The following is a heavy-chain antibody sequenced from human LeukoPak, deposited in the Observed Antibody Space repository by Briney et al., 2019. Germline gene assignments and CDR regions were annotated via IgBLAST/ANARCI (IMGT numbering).Heavy chain of an antibody. J-gene: IGHJ4*02. D-gene: IGHD6-19*01. Sequence: ASVKVSCKASGGTFSSYAISWVRQAPGQGLEWMGRIIPILGIANYAQKFQGRVTITADKSTSTAYMELSSLRSEDTAVYYCARAISGWYIDYWGQGTLVTVSS. V-gene: IGHV1-69*04. CDR1: GGTFSSYA. CDR3: ARAISGWYIDY. CDR2: IIPILGIA.